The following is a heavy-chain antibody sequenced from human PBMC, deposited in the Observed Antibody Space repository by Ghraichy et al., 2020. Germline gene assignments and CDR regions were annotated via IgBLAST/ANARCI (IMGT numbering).Heavy chain of an antibody. J-gene: IGHJ4*02. D-gene: IGHD3-22*01. CDR3: ARASRTYDSDTRSYFLDS. V-gene: IGHV3-48*02. CDR1: GYTFNLHT. Sequence: GGSLRLSCVASGYTFNLHTINWVRQAPGKGLEWVSYIDGPSMTIYYADSVRGRFTISRDNAKNSLYLQMHGLRDEDTAVYYCARASRTYDSDTRSYFLDSWGQGTLVTVSS. CDR2: IDGPSMTI.